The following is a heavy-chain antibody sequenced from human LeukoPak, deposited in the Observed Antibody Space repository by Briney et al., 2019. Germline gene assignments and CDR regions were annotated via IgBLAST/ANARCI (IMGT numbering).Heavy chain of an antibody. D-gene: IGHD1-1*01. CDR3: TTDMGAGTTWFDY. V-gene: IGHV3-15*01. J-gene: IGHJ4*02. CDR2: VKSKSDSGTT. CDR1: GFTFSNAW. Sequence: GGSLRLSCAASGFTFSNAWMSWVRQAPGRGLEWVGRVKSKSDSGTTDYAAPVKGRFTISRDDSKNTLYLQMNSLKTEDTAVYYCTTDMGAGTTWFDYWGQGTLVTVSS.